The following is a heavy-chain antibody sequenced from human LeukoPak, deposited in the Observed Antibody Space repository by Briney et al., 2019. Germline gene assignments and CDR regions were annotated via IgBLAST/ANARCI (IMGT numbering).Heavy chain of an antibody. V-gene: IGHV4-59*08. Sequence: SETLSLTCTVSGGSISSYYWSWIRQPPGKGLEWIGYIYYSGSTNYNPSLKSRVTISLDTSKNQFSLKLSSVTAADTAGYYCAGHHPRNTVDFWGQGTLVTVSS. J-gene: IGHJ4*02. CDR1: GGSISSYY. CDR3: AGHHPRNTVDF. D-gene: IGHD2/OR15-2a*01. CDR2: IYYSGST.